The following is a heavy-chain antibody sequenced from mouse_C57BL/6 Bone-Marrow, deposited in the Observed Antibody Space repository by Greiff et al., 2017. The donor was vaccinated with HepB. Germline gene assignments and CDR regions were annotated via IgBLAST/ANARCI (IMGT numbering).Heavy chain of an antibody. J-gene: IGHJ2*01. CDR3: VRQVTGSFDY. Sequence: EVQLQQSGGGLVQPKGSLKLTCAASGFSFNTYAMNWVRQAPGKGLEWVARIRSKSNNYATYYADSVKDRFTISRDDSESMLYLQMNNLKTEDTAMYYCVRQVTGSFDYWGQGTTLTVSS. V-gene: IGHV10-1*01. D-gene: IGHD4-1*01. CDR2: IRSKSNNYAT. CDR1: GFSFNTYA.